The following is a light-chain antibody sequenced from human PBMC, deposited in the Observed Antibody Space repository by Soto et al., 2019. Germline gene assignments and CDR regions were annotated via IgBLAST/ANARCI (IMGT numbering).Light chain of an antibody. V-gene: IGLV1-44*01. Sequence: QSALTQPPSASGTPGQRVTISCSGSSSNIGSNTVSWYQQLPGTAPKLLIYNNNQRPSGVPDRFSGSKSGTSASLAISGLQAEDEADYYCAAWDDSLNGRVFGGGTKVTVL. CDR1: SSNIGSNT. CDR3: AAWDDSLNGRV. CDR2: NNN. J-gene: IGLJ3*02.